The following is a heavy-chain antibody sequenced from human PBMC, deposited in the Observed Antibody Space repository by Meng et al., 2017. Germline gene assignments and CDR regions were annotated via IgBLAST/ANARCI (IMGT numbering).Heavy chain of an antibody. CDR3: ARGRPEVVGSTPLFDY. D-gene: IGHD6-19*01. J-gene: IGHJ4*01. CDR1: GGSFSGYY. Sequence: GSLRLSCAVYGGSFSGYYWSWIRQPPGKGLEWIGEINHSGSTNYNPSLKSRVTISVDTSKNQFSLKLSSVTAADTAVYYCARGRPEVVGSTPLFDYWGHGKRVTCSS. CDR2: INHSGST. V-gene: IGHV4-34*01.